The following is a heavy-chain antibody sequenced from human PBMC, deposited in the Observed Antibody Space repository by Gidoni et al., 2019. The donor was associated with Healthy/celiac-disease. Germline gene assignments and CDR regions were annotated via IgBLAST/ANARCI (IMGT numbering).Heavy chain of an antibody. CDR2: IYYSGST. CDR1: GGSISSYY. J-gene: IGHJ4*02. D-gene: IGHD2-15*01. Sequence: QVQLQESGPGLVKSSETLSLTCTVSGGSISSYYWSWIRQPPGKGLEWIGYIYYSGSTNYNPSLKSRVTISVDTSKNQFSLKLSSVTAADTAVYYCARDGGINCSGGSCADYWGQGTLVTVSS. V-gene: IGHV4-59*01. CDR3: ARDGGINCSGGSCADY.